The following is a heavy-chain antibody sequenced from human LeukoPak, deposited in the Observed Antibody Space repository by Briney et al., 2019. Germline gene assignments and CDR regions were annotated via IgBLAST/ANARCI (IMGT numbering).Heavy chain of an antibody. Sequence: ASVKVSCKASGYSFTGYYIHWVRQAPGQGLEWMGWINPNSGGTNYAQKFQGRVTMTRDTSISTAYMELSRLRSDDTAVYYCARVLPRVATGGTDYWGQGTLVTVSS. CDR3: ARVLPRVATGGTDY. V-gene: IGHV1-2*02. CDR2: INPNSGGT. CDR1: GYSFTGYY. J-gene: IGHJ4*02. D-gene: IGHD5-12*01.